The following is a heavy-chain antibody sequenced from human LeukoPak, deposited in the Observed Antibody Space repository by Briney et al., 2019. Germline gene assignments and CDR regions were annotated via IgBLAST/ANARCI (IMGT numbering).Heavy chain of an antibody. CDR1: GVSIRSYY. CDR3: AKIPRDAFDV. J-gene: IGHJ3*01. Sequence: SETLSLTCTVSGVSIRSYYWSWIRQPPGKGLEWIGCIYYSGSTNYDPSLKSRVTISVDKSKNQFSLKLSSVTAAGTAVYYCAKIPRDAFDVWGQGTLVTVSS. CDR2: IYYSGST. V-gene: IGHV4-59*03.